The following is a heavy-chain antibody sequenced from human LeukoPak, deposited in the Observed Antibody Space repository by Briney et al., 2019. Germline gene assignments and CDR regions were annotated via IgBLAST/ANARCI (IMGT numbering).Heavy chain of an antibody. CDR1: GYTFTGYY. CDR2: ISAYNGNT. J-gene: IGHJ3*02. V-gene: IGHV1-18*04. D-gene: IGHD3-3*01. CDR3: AREDDFWSGSGAFDI. Sequence: ASVKVSCKASGYTFTGYYMHWVRQAPGQGLEWMGWISAYNGNTNYAQKLQGRVTVTTDTSTSTAYMELRSLRSDDTAVYYCAREDDFWSGSGAFDIWGQGTMVTVSS.